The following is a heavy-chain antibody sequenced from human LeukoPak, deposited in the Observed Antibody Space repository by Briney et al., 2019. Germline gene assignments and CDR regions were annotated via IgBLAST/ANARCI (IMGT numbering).Heavy chain of an antibody. J-gene: IGHJ3*02. D-gene: IGHD3-3*01. CDR2: IIPIFGTA. CDR3: ARGWGRFLEWAIDAFDI. Sequence: SVKVSCKASGGTFSSYAISWVRQAPGQGLEWMGGIIPIFGTANYAQKFQGRVTITADESTSTAYMELSSLRSEDTAVYYCARGWGRFLEWAIDAFDIWGQGTMVTVSS. CDR1: GGTFSSYA. V-gene: IGHV1-69*01.